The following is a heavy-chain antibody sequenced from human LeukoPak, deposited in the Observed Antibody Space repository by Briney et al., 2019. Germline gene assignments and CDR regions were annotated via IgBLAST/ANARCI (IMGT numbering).Heavy chain of an antibody. D-gene: IGHD5-12*01. V-gene: IGHV3-33*01. CDR1: GFTFSSYG. Sequence: PGRSLRLSCAASGFTFSSYGMHWVRQAPGKGLEWVAVIWYDGSNKYYADSVKGRFTNSRDNSKNTLYLQMNSLRAEDTAVYYCARDRSGYDFDYWGQGTLVTVSS. CDR2: IWYDGSNK. CDR3: ARDRSGYDFDY. J-gene: IGHJ4*02.